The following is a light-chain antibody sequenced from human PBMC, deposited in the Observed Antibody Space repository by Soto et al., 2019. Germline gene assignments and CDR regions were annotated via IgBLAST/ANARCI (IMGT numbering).Light chain of an antibody. CDR2: GAS. CDR3: QQYNNWPPIT. CDR1: QSINNN. V-gene: IGKV3-15*01. Sequence: DIVMTQSPATLSVSPGERATLSCRASQSINNNLAWYQQKPGQAPRLLIYGASTRATGIPVRFSGSGSGTEFTLTISSLQSEDFAVYYCQQYNNWPPITVGQGTRLENK. J-gene: IGKJ5*01.